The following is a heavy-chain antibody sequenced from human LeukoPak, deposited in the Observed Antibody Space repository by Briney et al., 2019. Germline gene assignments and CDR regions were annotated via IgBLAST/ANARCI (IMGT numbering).Heavy chain of an antibody. CDR3: ARSDFWSGYYNY. CDR2: IYYSGST. D-gene: IGHD3-3*01. V-gene: IGHV4-59*12. Sequence: PSETLSLTCTVSGGSISSYYWSWIRQPPGKGLEWIGYIYYSGSTNYNPSLKSRVTMSVDMSKNQFSLKLSSVTAADTAVYYCARSDFWSGYYNYWGQGTLVTVSS. CDR1: GGSISSYY. J-gene: IGHJ4*02.